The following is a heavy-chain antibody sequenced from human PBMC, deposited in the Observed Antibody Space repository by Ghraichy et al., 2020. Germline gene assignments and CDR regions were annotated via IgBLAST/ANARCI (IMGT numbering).Heavy chain of an antibody. CDR2: IYSGGST. D-gene: IGHD3-16*01. CDR3: ARESRGLINY. CDR1: GFTVSSNY. V-gene: IGHV3-66*01. Sequence: GALRLSCAASGFTVSSNYMSWVRQAPGKGLEWVSVIYSGGSTYYADSVKGRFTISRDNSKNTLYLQMNSLRAEDTAVYYCARESRGLINYWGQGTLVTVSS. J-gene: IGHJ4*02.